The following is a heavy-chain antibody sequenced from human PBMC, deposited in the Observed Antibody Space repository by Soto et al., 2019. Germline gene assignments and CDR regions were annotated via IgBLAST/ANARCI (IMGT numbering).Heavy chain of an antibody. CDR3: AGDIRSGSYRFDY. Sequence: PPETLSLTCTVSGDSITSYHWSWIRQSPEKGLEWIGYIFNSGSTAYNTYLKSRVTISADRSKNQFSLKLSSVTAADTAVYYCAGDIRSGSYRFDYWGQGTLVTVSS. D-gene: IGHD1-26*01. CDR2: IFNSGST. V-gene: IGHV4-59*08. CDR1: GDSITSYH. J-gene: IGHJ4*02.